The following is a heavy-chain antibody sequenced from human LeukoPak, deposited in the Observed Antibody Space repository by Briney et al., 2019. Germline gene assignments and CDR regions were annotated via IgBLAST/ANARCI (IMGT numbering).Heavy chain of an antibody. CDR1: GYSFTSNY. D-gene: IGHD1-26*01. CDR2: INPSDGST. V-gene: IGHV1-46*01. CDR3: TRPKDSGSHLFLFDY. Sequence: GASVKVSCKASGYSFTSNYMHWVRQAPGQGLEWMGIINPSDGSTNYAQKFQGRVTMTRDRSRSTVYLELSSLRSEDTAVYYCTRPKDSGSHLFLFDYWSQGTLVTVSS. J-gene: IGHJ4*02.